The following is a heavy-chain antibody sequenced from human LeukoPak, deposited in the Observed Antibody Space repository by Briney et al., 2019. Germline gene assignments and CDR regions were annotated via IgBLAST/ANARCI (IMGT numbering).Heavy chain of an antibody. V-gene: IGHV3-66*01. Sequence: PGGSLRLSCAASGFTVSSNYMSWVRQSPGKGLEWVSVIYGGGSTYYADSVKGRFTISRDNSKNTLYLQMNSLRVEDTAVYYCARVSRGITMVRSYFDYWGQGTLVTVSS. D-gene: IGHD3-10*01. J-gene: IGHJ4*02. CDR2: IYGGGST. CDR1: GFTVSSNY. CDR3: ARVSRGITMVRSYFDY.